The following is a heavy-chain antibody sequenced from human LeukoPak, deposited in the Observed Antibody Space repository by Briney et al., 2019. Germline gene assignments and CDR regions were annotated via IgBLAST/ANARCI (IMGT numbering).Heavy chain of an antibody. V-gene: IGHV3-23*01. CDR2: ISGSGGST. D-gene: IGHD5-24*01. CDR1: GFTFSSYA. CDR3: AKEGMATIQTYYYYYMDV. Sequence: GALRLSCAASGFTFSSYAMSWVRQAPGKGLEWVSAISGSGGSTYYADSVKGRFTISRDNSKNTLYLQMNSLRAEDTAVYYCAKEGMATIQTYYYYYMDVWGKGTTVTVSS. J-gene: IGHJ6*03.